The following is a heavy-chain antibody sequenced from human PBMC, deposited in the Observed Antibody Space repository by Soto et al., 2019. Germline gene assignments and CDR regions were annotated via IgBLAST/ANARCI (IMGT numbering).Heavy chain of an antibody. Sequence: PSETLSLTCTVSGGSISSGYYYWSWIRQPPGKGLEWIGYIYYSGSTYYNPSLKSRVTISVDTSKNQFSLKLSSVTAADTAVYYCARGGLLWFGELSYSDYWGQGTLVTVSS. CDR3: ARGGLLWFGELSYSDY. CDR2: IYYSGST. J-gene: IGHJ4*02. D-gene: IGHD3-10*01. V-gene: IGHV4-30-4*01. CDR1: GGSISSGYYY.